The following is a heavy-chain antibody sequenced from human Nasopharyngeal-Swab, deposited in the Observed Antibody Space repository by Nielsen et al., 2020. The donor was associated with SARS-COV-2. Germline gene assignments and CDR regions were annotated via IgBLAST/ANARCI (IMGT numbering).Heavy chain of an antibody. CDR2: INAGNGNT. Sequence: ASVRVSCKASGYTFTSYAMHWVRQAPGQRLEWMGWINAGNGNTKYSQKFQGRVTITRDTSASTAYMELSSLRSEDTAVHYCARVYYYGPIDYWGQGTLVTVSS. CDR1: GYTFTSYA. D-gene: IGHD4/OR15-4a*01. V-gene: IGHV1-3*01. J-gene: IGHJ4*02. CDR3: ARVYYYGPIDY.